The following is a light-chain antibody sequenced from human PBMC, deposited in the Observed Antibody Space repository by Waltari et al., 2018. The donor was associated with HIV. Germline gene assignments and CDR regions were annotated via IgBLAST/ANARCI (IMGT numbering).Light chain of an antibody. CDR2: DVT. Sequence: QSVLTQPASVSGCPGQSITISCTGTNSDIGAYDYVSWYQQHPGKAPKLLIYDVTIRSPGISYRFFGSKSGNTASMTISGLQAEDEAHYYCSSYAATTTIVFGGGTRLTVL. J-gene: IGLJ3*02. V-gene: IGLV2-14*03. CDR1: NSDIGAYDY. CDR3: SSYAATTTIV.